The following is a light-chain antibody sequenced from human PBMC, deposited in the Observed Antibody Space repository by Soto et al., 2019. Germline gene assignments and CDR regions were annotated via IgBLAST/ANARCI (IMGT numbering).Light chain of an antibody. CDR1: QSVMNN. CDR2: GAS. Sequence: EVVMTQSPATLSVSPGERVTLSCRASQSVMNNLAWYQQKPGQAPRLLIYGASTRATGIPARFSGSGSGTEFTLTISSLQSEDSAVYYCHQYNNWPPATFGGGTKVEI. CDR3: HQYNNWPPAT. J-gene: IGKJ4*01. V-gene: IGKV3-15*01.